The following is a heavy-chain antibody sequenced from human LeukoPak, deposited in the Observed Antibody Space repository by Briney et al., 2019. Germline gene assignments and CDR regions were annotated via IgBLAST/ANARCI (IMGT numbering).Heavy chain of an antibody. CDR3: ARATTVDY. CDR2: IKLDGSQK. J-gene: IGHJ4*02. CDR1: GYTFSSYS. D-gene: IGHD4-17*01. V-gene: IGHV3-7*04. Sequence: GGSLRLSCTASGYTFSSYSMTWVRQAPGKGLEWVANIKLDGSQKYYVDSVKGRFTVSRDNAKNALYLQLTSLRAEDTAVYYCARATTVDYWGQGTLVTVAS.